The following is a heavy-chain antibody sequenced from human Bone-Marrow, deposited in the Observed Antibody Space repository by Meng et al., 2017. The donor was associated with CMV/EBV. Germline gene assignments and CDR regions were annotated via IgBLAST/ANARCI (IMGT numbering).Heavy chain of an antibody. CDR1: GFSFSDYY. Sequence: GESLKISCAASGFSFSDYYMNWIRQAPGKGLEWVSSISSSSSYIYYADSVKGRFTISRDNAKNSLYLQMNSLRAEDTAVYYCARGVYQAAAGSSGFDYWGQGTLVTVSS. D-gene: IGHD6-13*01. CDR3: ARGVYQAAAGSSGFDY. V-gene: IGHV3-11*06. J-gene: IGHJ4*02. CDR2: ISSSSSYI.